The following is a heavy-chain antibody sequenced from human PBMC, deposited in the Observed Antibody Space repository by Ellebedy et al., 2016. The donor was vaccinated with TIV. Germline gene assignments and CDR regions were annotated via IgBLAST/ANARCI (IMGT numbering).Heavy chain of an antibody. V-gene: IGHV3-23*01. D-gene: IGHD3-22*01. CDR1: GFTFSRAV. CDR2: ISANGVNT. Sequence: GESLKISXAVSGFTFSRAVMNWVRQAPGKGLEWVSSISANGVNTYDADSVKGRFTISRDNSKNTLYLQMDSLRPEDTAVYYCAKDTRITMMGLIGYFDFWGQGTLVTVSS. CDR3: AKDTRITMMGLIGYFDF. J-gene: IGHJ4*02.